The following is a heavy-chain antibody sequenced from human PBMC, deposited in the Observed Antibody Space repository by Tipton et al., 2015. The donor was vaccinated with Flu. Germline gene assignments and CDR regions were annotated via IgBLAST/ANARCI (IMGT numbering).Heavy chain of an antibody. J-gene: IGHJ5*02. CDR1: GGSISSSSYY. CDR2: IYYTGYP. CDR3: AKTYFDSSDSPDRFDP. D-gene: IGHD3-22*01. Sequence: TLSLTCSVSGGSISSSSYYWGWIRQPPGRSLEWVGSIYYTGYPYYNPSLKSRLAMSIDTSNSRFSLRLSSMTAADTAVYYCAKTYFDSSDSPDRFDPWGQGTLVTVSS. V-gene: IGHV4-39*07.